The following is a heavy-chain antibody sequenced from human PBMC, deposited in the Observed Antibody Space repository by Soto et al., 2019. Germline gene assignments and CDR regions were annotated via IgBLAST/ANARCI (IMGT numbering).Heavy chain of an antibody. V-gene: IGHV1-69*01. D-gene: IGHD1-26*01. CDR3: ATNAPIEDPNRLSDTFLPIDY. CDR1: GGTFSSYA. CDR2: IIPIFGTA. Sequence: QVQLVQSGAEVKKPGSSVKVSCKASGGTFSSYAISWVRQAPGPGLEWMGGIIPIFGTANYAQKFQGRVTITADESTSTAYMELSSLRSEDTDVYYSATNAPIEDPNRLSDTFLPIDYWVHGTLVTVS. J-gene: IGHJ4*01.